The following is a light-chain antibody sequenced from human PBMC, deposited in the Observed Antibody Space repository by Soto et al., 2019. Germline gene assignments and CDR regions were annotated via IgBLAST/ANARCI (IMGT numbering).Light chain of an antibody. CDR3: QQSYSTPLT. CDR1: QSISSY. J-gene: IGKJ3*01. CDR2: AAS. Sequence: DIQMTQSPSSLSASVGDRVTITCRASQSISSYLNWYQQKPGKAPKLLIYAASSWQSGVPSRFSGSGSATDFTLTISSLQPEDFATYYCQQSYSTPLTFGPGTKVDIK. V-gene: IGKV1-39*01.